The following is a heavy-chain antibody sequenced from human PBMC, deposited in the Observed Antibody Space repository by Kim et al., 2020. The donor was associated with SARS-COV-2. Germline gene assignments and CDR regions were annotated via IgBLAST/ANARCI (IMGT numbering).Heavy chain of an antibody. CDR3: ASTNPRYCSSTSCYFYYYYYGMDV. J-gene: IGHJ6*02. D-gene: IGHD2-2*01. V-gene: IGHV3-74*01. CDR1: GFTFSSYW. Sequence: GGSLRLSCAASGFTFSSYWMHWVRQAPGKGLVWVSRINSDGSSTSYADSVKGRFTISRDNAKNTLYLQMNSLRAEDTAVYYCASTNPRYCSSTSCYFYYYYYGMDVWGQGTTVTVSS. CDR2: INSDGSST.